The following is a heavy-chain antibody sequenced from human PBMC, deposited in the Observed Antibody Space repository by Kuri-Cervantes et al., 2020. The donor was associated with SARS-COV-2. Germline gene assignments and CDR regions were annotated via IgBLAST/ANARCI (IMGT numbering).Heavy chain of an antibody. CDR3: ARDGSRYSTSPFNYYYYMDV. V-gene: IGHV3-21*01. CDR2: ISSSSKYI. Sequence: GESLKISCAASGFTFSSYSMNWVRQAPGKGLEWVSFISSSSKYIYYADSLKGRFTISRDNAKNSLYLQMNSPRAEDTAVYYCARDGSRYSTSPFNYYYYMDVWGKGTTVTVSS. CDR1: GFTFSSYS. D-gene: IGHD6-6*01. J-gene: IGHJ6*03.